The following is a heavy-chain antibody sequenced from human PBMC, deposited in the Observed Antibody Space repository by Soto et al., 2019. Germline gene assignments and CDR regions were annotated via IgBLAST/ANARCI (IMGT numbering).Heavy chain of an antibody. V-gene: IGHV1-3*01. D-gene: IGHD3-3*01. CDR1: GYTFTSYA. CDR2: INAGNGNT. CDR3: ARFFLESYYYGMDV. J-gene: IGHJ6*02. Sequence: SSVKVSFKSSGYTFTSYAMHWVLQAPGQRLEWMGWINAGNGNTKYSQKFQGRVTITRDTSASTAYMELSSLRSEDTAVYYCARFFLESYYYGMDVWGQGTTVTVSS.